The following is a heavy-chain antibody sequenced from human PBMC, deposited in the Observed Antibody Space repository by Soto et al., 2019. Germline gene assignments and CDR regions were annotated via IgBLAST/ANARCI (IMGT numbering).Heavy chain of an antibody. CDR1: GFNFSTYG. CDR2: ISDNGHSI. V-gene: IGHV3-21*01. CDR3: ARGGLELAFAGRPWYDP. D-gene: IGHD3-10*01. J-gene: IGHJ5*02. Sequence: PGGSLRLSCAASGFNFSTYGMIWLRQAPGKGLEWLSSISDNGHSIYYADSVRGRFTISRDNAKNSLFLHMNSLRGEDTALYYFARGGLELAFAGRPWYDPWGHGTLVSVSS.